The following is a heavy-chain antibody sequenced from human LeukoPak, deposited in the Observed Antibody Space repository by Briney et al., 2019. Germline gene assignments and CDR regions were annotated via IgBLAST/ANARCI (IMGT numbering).Heavy chain of an antibody. J-gene: IGHJ6*02. V-gene: IGHV3-23*01. CDR3: AKAPYYYHGMDV. CDR1: GFTFSSYA. CDR2: ISGSGGST. Sequence: GGSLRLSCAASGFTFSSYAMSWVRQAPGKGLECVSAISGSGGSTYSADSVKGRFTISRDNSKNTLYLQMNSLRAEDTAVYYCAKAPYYYHGMDVWGQGTTVTVSS.